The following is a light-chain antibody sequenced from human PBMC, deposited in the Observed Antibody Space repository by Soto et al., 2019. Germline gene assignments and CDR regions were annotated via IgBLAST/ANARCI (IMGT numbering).Light chain of an antibody. Sequence: EIVMTQSPATLSVSPGERVTLSCSASQSVSYNLSWYQQKPGPAPRLLIYDASNGATGTPARFSGSGSGTDFTLTISSLEPEDFAVYYCQQRSNWPPITFGQGTEVDIK. J-gene: IGKJ5*01. CDR1: QSVSYN. CDR2: DAS. V-gene: IGKV3-11*01. CDR3: QQRSNWPPIT.